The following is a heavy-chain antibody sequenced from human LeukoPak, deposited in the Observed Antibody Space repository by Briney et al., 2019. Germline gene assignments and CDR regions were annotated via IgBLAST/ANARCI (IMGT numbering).Heavy chain of an antibody. J-gene: IGHJ4*02. CDR1: GFTFSSYA. CDR2: ISTSGDST. CDR3: ARMDNRDYGYFDY. D-gene: IGHD4-17*01. Sequence: GGSLRLSSAAYGFTFSSYAMHWIRQAAGKGLECVAAISTSGDSTSYAASVKGRFTISRDNSKNTMYLQMGSLRSDDMAVYYCARMDNRDYGYFDYWGQGALVTVSS. V-gene: IGHV3-64*02.